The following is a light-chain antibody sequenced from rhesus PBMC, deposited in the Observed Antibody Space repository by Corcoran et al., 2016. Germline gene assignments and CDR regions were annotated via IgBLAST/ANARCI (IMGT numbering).Light chain of an antibody. Sequence: DIQMTQSPSSLSASVGDKVTITCQASQSISSWLAWYQQKQGKAPKPLLYKASSLESGVPSRFSGIGSGTDFTLTISSLQPEDFATYDCQQYNSALTFGGGTKVELK. CDR2: KAS. CDR1: QSISSW. CDR3: QQYNSALT. J-gene: IGKJ4*01. V-gene: IGKV1-16*01.